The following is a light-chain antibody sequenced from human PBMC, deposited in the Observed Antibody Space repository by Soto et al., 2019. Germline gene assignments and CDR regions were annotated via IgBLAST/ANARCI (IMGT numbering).Light chain of an antibody. Sequence: TPSAIALSLSPGALSIFSFGGSKNVGSRNLAWYQQKPGQAPRLLIYGAFSRATGIPDRFSGSGSGTDFTLTINRLEPDDFAVYYCQQYGSSWVTFGPGTKVDIK. J-gene: IGKJ3*01. CDR3: QQYGSSWVT. CDR1: KNVGSRN. CDR2: GAF. V-gene: IGKV3-20*01.